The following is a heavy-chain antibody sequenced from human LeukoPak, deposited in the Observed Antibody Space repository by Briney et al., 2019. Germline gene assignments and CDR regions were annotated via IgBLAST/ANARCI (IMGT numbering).Heavy chain of an antibody. CDR1: GGSFSGYY. Sequence: PSETLSLTCAVYGGSFSGYYWSWIRQPPGKGLEWIGEINHSGSTNYNPSLKSRVTISVDTSKNQFSLKLSSVTAADTAVYYCARPPLMDVWGQGTTVTVS. CDR3: ARPPLMDV. CDR2: INHSGST. J-gene: IGHJ6*02. V-gene: IGHV4-34*01.